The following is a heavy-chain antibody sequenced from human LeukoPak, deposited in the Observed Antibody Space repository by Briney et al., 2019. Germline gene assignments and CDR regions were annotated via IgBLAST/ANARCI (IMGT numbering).Heavy chain of an antibody. CDR1: GASFSGHY. D-gene: IGHD1-26*01. V-gene: IGHV4-34*01. CDR2: INHSGSV. CDR3: AFTTGSYYLDS. Sequence: SETLSLTCVVYGASFSGHYWSWIRQPPGKGLEWIGEINHSGSVNYNPSLKSRVTVSADTSKNQFSLKLNSVTAADTAVYYCAFTTGSYYLDSWGQGTLVTVSS. J-gene: IGHJ4*02.